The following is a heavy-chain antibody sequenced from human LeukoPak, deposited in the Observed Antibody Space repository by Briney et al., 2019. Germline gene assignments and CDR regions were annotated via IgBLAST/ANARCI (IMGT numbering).Heavy chain of an antibody. CDR1: GGSFSSYY. CDR2: IYYIGST. D-gene: IGHD2-2*01. J-gene: IGHJ4*02. Sequence: SETLSLTCTVSGGSFSSYYWSWIRHPPGKELEWIGYIYYIGSTNYNPSFKSRVTILVDTSKKQFSLKLSSVTAADTAVYYCARTLVPAGPRGIIYFDRWGQGTLVTVSS. CDR3: ARTLVPAGPRGIIYFDR. V-gene: IGHV4-59*01.